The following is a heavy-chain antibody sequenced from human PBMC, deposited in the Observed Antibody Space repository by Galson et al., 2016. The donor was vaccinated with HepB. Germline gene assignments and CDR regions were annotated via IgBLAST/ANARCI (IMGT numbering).Heavy chain of an antibody. Sequence: SLRLSCAASGFPLSERGMHWVRQAPGKGLEWVAADSMDGRRKWYADSVKGRFTIFRDNSNNVLFLQMSSLRADDTAVYFRAKRHEYCPPVGCSVDYWGQGTLVSVSS. V-gene: IGHV3-30*18. D-gene: IGHD2/OR15-2a*01. CDR2: DSMDGRRK. J-gene: IGHJ4*02. CDR3: AKRHEYCPPVGCSVDY. CDR1: GFPLSERG.